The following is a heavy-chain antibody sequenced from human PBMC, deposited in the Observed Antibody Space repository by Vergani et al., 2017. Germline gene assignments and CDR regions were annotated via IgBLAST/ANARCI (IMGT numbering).Heavy chain of an antibody. D-gene: IGHD3-22*01. CDR1: GGSISSYY. J-gene: IGHJ4*02. CDR3: ARAPSSGYYYFDY. CDR2: IYYSGST. Sequence: QVQLQESGPGLVKPSETLSLTCTVSGGSISSYYWSWIRQPPGKGLEWIGNIYYSGSTNYNPSLKSRVTISVDTSKNQFSLKLSSVTAADTAVYYCARAPSSGYYYFDYWGQGTLVTVSS. V-gene: IGHV4-59*01.